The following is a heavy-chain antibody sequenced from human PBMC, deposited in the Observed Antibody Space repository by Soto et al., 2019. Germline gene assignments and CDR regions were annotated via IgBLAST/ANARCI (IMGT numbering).Heavy chain of an antibody. J-gene: IGHJ4*02. V-gene: IGHV3-74*01. Sequence: GGSLRLSCAASGFTFSSYWMHWVRQAPGKGLVWVSRINSDGSTTRYADSVKDRFTISRDNAKNTVYLQMNSLRAEDTAVYYWARGDAYNPLGSFDYWGQGTPVTVSS. CDR1: GFTFSSYW. CDR3: ARGDAYNPLGSFDY. D-gene: IGHD1-1*01. CDR2: INSDGSTT.